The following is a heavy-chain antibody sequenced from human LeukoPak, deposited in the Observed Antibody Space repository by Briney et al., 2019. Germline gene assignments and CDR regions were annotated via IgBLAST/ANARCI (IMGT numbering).Heavy chain of an antibody. D-gene: IGHD3-16*02. V-gene: IGHV3-20*04. J-gene: IGHJ4*02. CDR2: INWNGGST. Sequence: GGSLRLSCAASGFTFDDYGMSWVRQAPGKGLEWVSGINWNGGSTGYADSVKGRFTVSRDNAKNSLFLQMNSLRAEDTAVYYCATYRVRHLNSLDYWGRGTLVSVSS. CDR1: GFTFDDYG. CDR3: ATYRVRHLNSLDY.